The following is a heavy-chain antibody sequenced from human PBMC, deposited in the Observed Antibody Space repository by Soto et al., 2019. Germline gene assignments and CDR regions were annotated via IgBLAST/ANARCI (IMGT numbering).Heavy chain of an antibody. V-gene: IGHV3-23*01. CDR2: ISGRSDST. D-gene: IGHD3-10*01. J-gene: IGHJ3*01. CDR1: GFTFLSYA. CDR3: AKASYASGSGGAFDV. Sequence: EVQLLESGGGLVQPGGSLRLSCAPSGFTFLSYAMNWVRQVPGKGLEWVSIISGRSDSTYYADSVKGRFTISRDNSKNTLYLQMNSLRVEDTAVYYCAKASYASGSGGAFDVWGQGTLVTVSS.